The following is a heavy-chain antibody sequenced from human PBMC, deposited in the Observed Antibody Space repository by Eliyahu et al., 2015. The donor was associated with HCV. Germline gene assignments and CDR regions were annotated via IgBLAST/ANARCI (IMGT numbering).Heavy chain of an antibody. J-gene: IGHJ2*01. CDR3: ARVSYWYFDL. CDR2: IYTSGST. Sequence: QVQLQESGPGLVKPSQTLSLTCTVSGGSISSGSYYWSWIRQPAGKGLEWIGRIYTSGSTNYNPSLKSRVTISVDTSKNQFSLKLSSVTAADTAVYYCARVSYWYFDLWGRGTLVTVSS. V-gene: IGHV4-61*02. CDR1: GGSISSGSYY.